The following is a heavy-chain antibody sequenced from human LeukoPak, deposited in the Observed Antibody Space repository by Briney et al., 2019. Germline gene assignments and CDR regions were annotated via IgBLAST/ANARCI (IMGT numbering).Heavy chain of an antibody. J-gene: IGHJ4*02. V-gene: IGHV3-21*01. Sequence: GGSLRLSCAASGFTFSSYSMNWVRQAPGKGLEWVSSISSSLSYIYYADSVKGRFTISRDNAKNSLYLQMNSLRAEDTAVYYCARDRNADFWSGYYTNYFDYWGQGTLVTVSS. CDR1: GFTFSSYS. CDR2: ISSSLSYI. CDR3: ARDRNADFWSGYYTNYFDY. D-gene: IGHD3-3*01.